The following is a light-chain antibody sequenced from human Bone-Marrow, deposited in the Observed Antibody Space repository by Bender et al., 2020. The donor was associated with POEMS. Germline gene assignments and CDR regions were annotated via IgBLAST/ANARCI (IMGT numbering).Light chain of an antibody. CDR1: NIGRQS. V-gene: IGLV3-21*03. CDR3: QVWDSRSDHWV. CDR2: DDS. J-gene: IGLJ3*02. Sequence: SYVLTQPPSVSVAPGKTASITCWGQNIGRQSVHWYQQKPGQAPVLVVYDDSDRPSGIPERISGSNSGSTATLTISRVEAGDEADYWCQVWDSRSDHWVFGGGTKLTVL.